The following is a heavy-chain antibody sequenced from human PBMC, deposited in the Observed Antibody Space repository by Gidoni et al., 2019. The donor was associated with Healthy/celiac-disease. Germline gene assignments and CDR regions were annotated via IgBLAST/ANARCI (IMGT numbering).Heavy chain of an antibody. J-gene: IGHJ6*02. D-gene: IGHD3-3*01. CDR3: ARDVLYDFWSGRLGLSYYYYGMDV. V-gene: IGHV4-39*07. CDR1: GGSISSSSYY. Sequence: QLQLQESGPGLVKPSETLSLTCTVSGGSISSSSYYWGWIRQPPGKGLEWIGSIYYSGSTYYNPSLKSRVTISVDTSKNQFSLKLSSVTAADTAVYYCARDVLYDFWSGRLGLSYYYYGMDVWGQGTTVTVSS. CDR2: IYYSGST.